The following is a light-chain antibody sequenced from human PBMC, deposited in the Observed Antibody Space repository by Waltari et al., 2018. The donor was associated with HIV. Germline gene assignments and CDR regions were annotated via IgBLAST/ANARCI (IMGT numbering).Light chain of an antibody. CDR3: LQYNSFPLT. V-gene: IGKV1-17*01. J-gene: IGKJ4*01. CDR1: QGVGND. Sequence: DIQMFQSPSSLSASVGDRVTITFRASQGVGNDLVWFQQKPGEAPRRLIFASSTLQSDVPSRFSGSGSGTEFTLTISSLQPEDFATYYCLQYNSFPLTFGGGTKVEIK. CDR2: ASS.